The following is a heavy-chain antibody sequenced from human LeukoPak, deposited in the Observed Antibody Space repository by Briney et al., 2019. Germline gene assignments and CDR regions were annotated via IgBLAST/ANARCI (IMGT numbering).Heavy chain of an antibody. J-gene: IGHJ6*02. CDR2: ISYDGSNK. Sequence: GGSLRLSCAASGFTFSSYATHWVRQAPGKGLEWVAVISYDGSNKYYADSVKGRFTISRDNSKNTLYLQMNSLRAEDTAVYYCARESSGSYYYGMDVWGQGTTVTVSS. D-gene: IGHD1-26*01. V-gene: IGHV3-30*04. CDR1: GFTFSSYA. CDR3: ARESSGSYYYGMDV.